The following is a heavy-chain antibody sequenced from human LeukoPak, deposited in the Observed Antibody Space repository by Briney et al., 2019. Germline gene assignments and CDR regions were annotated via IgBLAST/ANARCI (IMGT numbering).Heavy chain of an antibody. CDR1: GFTFSIFA. CDR3: VKGGNGPTYGHFAY. J-gene: IGHJ4*02. D-gene: IGHD2-8*01. CDR2: IKSVGVTT. V-gene: IGHV3-64D*09. Sequence: GGSLRLSCSASGFTFSIFAMHWVRQAPGKGLEYVSTIKSVGVTTYYADSLKGRFTMSRDNSKNTLSLQMSSLKAEDTAVYYCVKGGNGPTYGHFAYWGQGTLVTVSS.